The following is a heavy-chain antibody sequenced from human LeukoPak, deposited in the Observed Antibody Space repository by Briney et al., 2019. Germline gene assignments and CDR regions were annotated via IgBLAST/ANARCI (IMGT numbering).Heavy chain of an antibody. J-gene: IGHJ6*03. CDR2: INPNSGGT. V-gene: IGHV1-2*02. CDR3: ARDLLRSNHSSSWYDIWADYYYYYMDV. CDR1: GYTFTGYY. D-gene: IGHD6-13*01. Sequence: ASVKVSCKASGYTFTGYYMHWVRQAPGQGLEWMGWINPNSGGTNYAQKFQGRVTMTRDTSISTAYMELSRLRSDDTAVYYCARDLLRSNHSSSWYDIWADYYYYYMDVWGKGTTVTVSS.